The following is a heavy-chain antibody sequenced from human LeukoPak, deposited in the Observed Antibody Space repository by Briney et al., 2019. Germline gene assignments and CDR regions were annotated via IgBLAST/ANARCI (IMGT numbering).Heavy chain of an antibody. Sequence: GGSLRLSCAASGFTFSSYAMSWVRQAPGKGLEWVSAISGSGGSTYYADSVKGRFTISRDNSKNTLYLQMNSLRAEDTAVYYCAKDLTPGYSSGSLYFQHWGQGTLVTVSS. D-gene: IGHD6-19*01. CDR2: ISGSGGST. CDR1: GFTFSSYA. V-gene: IGHV3-23*01. J-gene: IGHJ1*01. CDR3: AKDLTPGYSSGSLYFQH.